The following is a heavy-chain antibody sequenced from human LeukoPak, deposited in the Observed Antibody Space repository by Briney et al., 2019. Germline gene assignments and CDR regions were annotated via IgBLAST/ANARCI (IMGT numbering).Heavy chain of an antibody. V-gene: IGHV3-49*04. Sequence: GGSLRLSCTASGFTFGDYAMSWVRQAPGKGLEWVGFIRSKAYGGTTGYDASVKGRFTISRDDSKSIAYLQMNSLKTEDTAVYYCNADSSGGSCGPSYFDYWGQGTLVTVSS. CDR2: IRSKAYGGTT. D-gene: IGHD2-15*01. CDR1: GFTFGDYA. CDR3: NADSSGGSCGPSYFDY. J-gene: IGHJ4*02.